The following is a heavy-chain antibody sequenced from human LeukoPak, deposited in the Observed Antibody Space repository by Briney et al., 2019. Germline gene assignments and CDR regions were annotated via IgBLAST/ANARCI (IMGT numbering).Heavy chain of an antibody. CDR2: IYSGGST. J-gene: IGHJ6*02. CDR1: GFTVSSNY. V-gene: IGHV3-53*04. Sequence: GGSLRLSCAASGFTVSSNYMSWVRQAPGKGLEWGSVIYSGGSTYYADSVKGRFTISRHNSKNTLYLQMNSLRAEDTAVYYCARIPIIRYYYYGMDVWGQGTTVTVSS. CDR3: ARIPIIRYYYYGMDV. D-gene: IGHD3-10*01.